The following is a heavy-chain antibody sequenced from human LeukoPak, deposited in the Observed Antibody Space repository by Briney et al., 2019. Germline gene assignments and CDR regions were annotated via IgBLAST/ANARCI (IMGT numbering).Heavy chain of an antibody. Sequence: PSETLSLTCAVSGGSISSGGYSGSWIRQPPGKGLERIGYIYYSGSTYYNPSLKSRVTILVDTSKNQFSLKLSSVTAADTAVYYCARDRHKLVDIVAGILDYWGQGTLVTVSS. D-gene: IGHD5-12*01. V-gene: IGHV4-30-4*07. CDR3: ARDRHKLVDIVAGILDY. CDR2: IYYSGST. J-gene: IGHJ4*02. CDR1: GGSISSGGYS.